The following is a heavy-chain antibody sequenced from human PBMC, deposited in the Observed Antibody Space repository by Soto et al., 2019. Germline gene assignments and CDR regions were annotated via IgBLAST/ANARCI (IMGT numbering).Heavy chain of an antibody. D-gene: IGHD6-6*01. CDR3: ARSNPSRPDY. J-gene: IGHJ4*02. V-gene: IGHV4-34*02. Sequence: QVQLQQWGAGLLKPSETLSLTCVVSGGSFSGYYWSWIRQPPGKGLEWIGEVSHSGSTNYNPSLKSRVTISVDTSKNQFSLKVSSVPAADTAVYYCARSNPSRPDYWGQGTLVTVSS. CDR2: VSHSGST. CDR1: GGSFSGYY.